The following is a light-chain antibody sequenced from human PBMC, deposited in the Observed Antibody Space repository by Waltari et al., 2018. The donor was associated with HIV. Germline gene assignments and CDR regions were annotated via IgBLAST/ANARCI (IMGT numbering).Light chain of an antibody. Sequence: DAQMTQSPSTLSASVGDRVSITCRASQIIDYWLAWYQQKPEQPPKLLIYKTSYLESGVPTRFSGSGSGADFTLTIDGLQPEDFATYYCQQYNSHSYTFGQGTKLDIK. CDR1: QIIDYW. J-gene: IGKJ2*01. CDR3: QQYNSHSYT. CDR2: KTS. V-gene: IGKV1-5*03.